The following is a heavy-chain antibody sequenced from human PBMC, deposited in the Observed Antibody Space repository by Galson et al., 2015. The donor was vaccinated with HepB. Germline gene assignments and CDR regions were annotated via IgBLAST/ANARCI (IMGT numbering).Heavy chain of an antibody. CDR2: ISSSSSCI. D-gene: IGHD5/OR15-5a*01. V-gene: IGHV3-21*01. J-gene: IGHJ4*02. Sequence: SLRLSCAASGFTFSSYSMNWVRQAPGKGLEWVSSISSSSSCIYYADSVKGRFTISRDNAKNSLYLQMNSLRAEDTAVYYCATGYSVPNHFDYWGQGTLVTVSS. CDR1: GFTFSSYS. CDR3: ATGYSVPNHFDY.